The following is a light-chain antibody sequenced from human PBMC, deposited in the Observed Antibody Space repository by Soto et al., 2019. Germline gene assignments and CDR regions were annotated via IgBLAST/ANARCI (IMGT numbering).Light chain of an antibody. CDR1: QGINKW. CDR3: QQYNTYWT. V-gene: IGKV1-5*01. CDR2: DAS. J-gene: IGKJ1*01. Sequence: DIQMTQSPSTLSASVGDRVTITCRASQGINKWLAWYQQKPGEAPKLLIYDASSLESGVPSRFSGSGSGTEFSLTISSLQPDDFATYYCQQYNTYWTFGQGTKVDIK.